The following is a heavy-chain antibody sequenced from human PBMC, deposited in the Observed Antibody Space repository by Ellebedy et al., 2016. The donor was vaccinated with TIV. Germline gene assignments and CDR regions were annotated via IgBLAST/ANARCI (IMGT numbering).Heavy chain of an antibody. D-gene: IGHD3-10*01. CDR2: IKQDGSEK. Sequence: GESLKISXAASGFTFSSYWMSWVRQAPGKGLEWVANIKQDGSEKYYVDSVKGRFTISRDNAKNPLYLQMNSLRAEDTAVYYCARDNYYNAFDIWGQGTMVTVSS. CDR1: GFTFSSYW. J-gene: IGHJ3*02. CDR3: ARDNYYNAFDI. V-gene: IGHV3-7*01.